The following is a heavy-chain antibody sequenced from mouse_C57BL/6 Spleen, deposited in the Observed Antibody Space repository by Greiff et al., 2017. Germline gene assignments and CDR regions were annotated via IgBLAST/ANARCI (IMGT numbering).Heavy chain of an antibody. CDR2: IDPSDSYT. CDR1: GYTFTSYW. D-gene: IGHD1-1*01. J-gene: IGHJ2*01. Sequence: VQLQQPGAELVRPGTSVKLSCKASGYTFTSYWMHWVKQRPGQGLEWIGVIDPSDSYTNYNQKFKGKATLTVDTSSSPAYMQLSSLTSEDSAVYYCARRGITTGFDYWGQGTTLTVSS. CDR3: ARRGITTGFDY. V-gene: IGHV1-59*01.